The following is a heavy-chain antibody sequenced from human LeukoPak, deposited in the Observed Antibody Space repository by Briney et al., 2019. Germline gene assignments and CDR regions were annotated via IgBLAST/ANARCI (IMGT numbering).Heavy chain of an antibody. CDR2: IYYFGST. CDR1: GGSISSSNYY. J-gene: IGHJ5*02. V-gene: IGHV4-39*07. CDR3: ARLPRGYSYGRQGYNWFDP. D-gene: IGHD5-18*01. Sequence: SETLSLTCTVSGGSISSSNYYWGWIRQPPGKGLEWIGNIYYFGSTYYNPSLKSRVTISLDTSKNQFSLKLSSVTAADTAVYYCARLPRGYSYGRQGYNWFDPWGQGTLVTVSS.